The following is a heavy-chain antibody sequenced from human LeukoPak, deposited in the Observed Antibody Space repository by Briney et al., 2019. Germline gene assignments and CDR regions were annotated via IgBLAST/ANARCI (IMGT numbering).Heavy chain of an antibody. CDR2: IYYSGST. CDR3: ANFFNFEGFDI. Sequence: PSETLSLTCTVSGGSMSSSTHYWGWIRQPPGKGLEWIGSIYYSGSTYYNPSLKSRVTISLDTSKNQFSLKLSSVTAADTAVYYWANFFNFEGFDIWGQGTMVTVSS. V-gene: IGHV4-39*01. CDR1: GGSMSSSTHY. D-gene: IGHD1-1*01. J-gene: IGHJ3*02.